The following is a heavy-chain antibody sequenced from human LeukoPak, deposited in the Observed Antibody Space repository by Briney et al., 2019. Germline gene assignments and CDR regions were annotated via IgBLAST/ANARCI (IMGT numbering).Heavy chain of an antibody. CDR3: AKDILGGYYGSYGPNDY. D-gene: IGHD3-10*01. V-gene: IGHV3-43*02. CDR1: GFTFDDYA. J-gene: IGHJ4*02. CDR2: ISGDGGST. Sequence: GGSLTLSCAASGFTFDDYAMHWVRQAPGKGLEWVSLISGDGGSTYYAVSVKGRFTIYRDNSKNSLYLQMNSLRTEDTALYYCAKDILGGYYGSYGPNDYWGQGTLVTVSS.